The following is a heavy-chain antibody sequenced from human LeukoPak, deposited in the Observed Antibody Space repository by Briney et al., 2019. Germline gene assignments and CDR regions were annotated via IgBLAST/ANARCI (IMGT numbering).Heavy chain of an antibody. J-gene: IGHJ4*02. D-gene: IGHD6-19*01. CDR1: GLTFSSYA. CDR2: ISSSGAST. Sequence: GGSLRLSCAASGLTFSSYAMTWVRQAPGKGLEWVSSISSSGASTYHADSVKGRFTISRDNSKNTLYLQMNSLTAEDTAIYYCAKDRGSSSPMRYYFDYWGQGTLVTVSS. CDR3: AKDRGSSSPMRYYFDY. V-gene: IGHV3-23*01.